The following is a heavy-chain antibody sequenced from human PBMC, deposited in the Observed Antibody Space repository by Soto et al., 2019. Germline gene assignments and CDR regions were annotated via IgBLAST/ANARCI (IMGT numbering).Heavy chain of an antibody. V-gene: IGHV3-30*03. CDR2: ISYDGSNK. CDR1: GFTFSSYG. D-gene: IGHD4-17*01. CDR3: ARTLYGDNVDY. Sequence: QVQLVESGGGVVQPGRSLRLSCAASGFTFSSYGMHWVRQAPGKGLEWVAVISYDGSNKYYADSVKGRFTISRDNSKNTLYLQMNSLRSEDTAVYYCARTLYGDNVDYWGQGTLVTVSS. J-gene: IGHJ4*02.